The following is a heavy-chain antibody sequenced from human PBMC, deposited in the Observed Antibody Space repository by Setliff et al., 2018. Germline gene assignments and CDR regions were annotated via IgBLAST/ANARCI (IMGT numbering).Heavy chain of an antibody. J-gene: IGHJ3*02. V-gene: IGHV4-30-4*08. Sequence: SETLSLTCNVSGGSISSGDYYWSWIRQPPGKGLEFVGYIYYSGSTYYNPSLKSRVTISIDTSKNQFSLKVNSVNAADTAVYYCASAPLLYSDSSGLSGTFDIWCQVTMVTVSS. D-gene: IGHD3-22*01. CDR1: GGSISSGDYY. CDR2: IYYSGST. CDR3: ASAPLLYSDSSGLSGTFDI.